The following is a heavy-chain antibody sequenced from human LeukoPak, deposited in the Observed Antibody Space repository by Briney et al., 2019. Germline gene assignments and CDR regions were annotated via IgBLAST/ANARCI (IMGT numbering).Heavy chain of an antibody. V-gene: IGHV1-2*02. Sequence: ASVKVSCKASGYTFSDYYMHWVRQAPGQGLEWMGWINPYSGGTNYVQKFKGRVTMTRDTSISKVYMELNNLTFDDTAVYYCARAYQGLTDIVATFEYWGQGTLVTVSS. CDR2: INPYSGGT. J-gene: IGHJ4*02. CDR1: GYTFSDYY. CDR3: ARAYQGLTDIVATFEY. D-gene: IGHD5-12*01.